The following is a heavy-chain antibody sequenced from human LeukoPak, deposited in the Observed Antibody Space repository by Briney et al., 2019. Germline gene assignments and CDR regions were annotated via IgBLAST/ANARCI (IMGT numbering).Heavy chain of an antibody. Sequence: ASVKVSCKASGYTFTSCDINWVRQATGQGLEWMGWMNPNSGNTGYAQKFQGRVTMTRNTSISTAYMELSSLRSEDTAVYYCARSQRFLEWLPYYYYMDVWGKGTTVTVSS. D-gene: IGHD3-3*01. J-gene: IGHJ6*03. CDR1: GYTFTSCD. CDR2: MNPNSGNT. CDR3: ARSQRFLEWLPYYYYMDV. V-gene: IGHV1-8*01.